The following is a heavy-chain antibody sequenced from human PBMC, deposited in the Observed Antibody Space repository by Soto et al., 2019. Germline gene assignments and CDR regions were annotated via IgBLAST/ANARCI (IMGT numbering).Heavy chain of an antibody. V-gene: IGHV3-23*01. Sequence: VGSLRLSCAASGFTLSSYAMSWVRQAPGKGLEWVSAISGSGGSTYYADSVKGRFTISRDNSKNTLYLQMNSLRAEDTAVYYCAKEGDIVVVPAADYFDYWGQGTLVTVSS. D-gene: IGHD2-2*01. J-gene: IGHJ4*02. CDR2: ISGSGGST. CDR3: AKEGDIVVVPAADYFDY. CDR1: GFTLSSYA.